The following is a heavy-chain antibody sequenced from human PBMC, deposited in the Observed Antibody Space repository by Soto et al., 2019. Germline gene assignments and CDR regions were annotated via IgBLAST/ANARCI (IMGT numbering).Heavy chain of an antibody. D-gene: IGHD3-16*01. CDR1: SVSIASSNW. Sequence: PSDTLSLTCDVSSVSIASSNWWTWVRQPPGKGLEWLGKISHSGTVNYNATLRSRVTISVDKPKNQLSLTLMSVTAADTAVYYCARDYDGFNYWGPGILVTVS. J-gene: IGHJ4*02. CDR3: ARDYDGFNY. CDR2: ISHSGTV. V-gene: IGHV4-4*02.